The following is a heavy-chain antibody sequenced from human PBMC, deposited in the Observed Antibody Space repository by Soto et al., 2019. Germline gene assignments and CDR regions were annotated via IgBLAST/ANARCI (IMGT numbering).Heavy chain of an antibody. CDR1: GGTFSSYT. J-gene: IGHJ6*02. V-gene: IGHV1-69*02. CDR3: ASFRGSYGMYV. D-gene: IGHD3-10*01. Sequence: QVQLVQSGAEVKKPGSSVKVSCKASGGTFSSYTISWVRQAPGKGLEWMGRIIPILGIANYAQKFQGRGTITAEKSTSTAYRELSSLRSEDTAVYYCASFRGSYGMYVWGQGTTVTVSS. CDR2: IIPILGIA.